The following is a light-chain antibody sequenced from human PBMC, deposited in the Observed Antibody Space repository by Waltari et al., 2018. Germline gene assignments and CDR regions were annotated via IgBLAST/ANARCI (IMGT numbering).Light chain of an antibody. J-gene: IGLJ2*01. CDR1: SSAVGGYNY. V-gene: IGLV2-14*03. CDR2: DVS. CDR3: SSYTSSTVV. Sequence: QSALTQPASVYGSPGQSSTISCTGTSSAVGGYNYVSWYQQHPGNAPKLMIYDVSNRPSGVSNRFSGSKSGNTASLTISGLQAEDEADYYCSSYTSSTVVFGGGTKLTVL.